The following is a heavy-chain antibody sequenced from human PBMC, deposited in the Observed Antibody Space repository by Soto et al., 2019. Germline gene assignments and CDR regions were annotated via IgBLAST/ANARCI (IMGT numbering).Heavy chain of an antibody. V-gene: IGHV1-18*01. CDR2: ISAYNGNT. D-gene: IGHD4-17*01. CDR1: GYTFTSYG. CDR3: ARDSLTYGDYVLDWFDP. Sequence: QVQLVQSGAEVKKPGASVKVSCKASGYTFTSYGISWVRQAPGQGLEWMGWISAYNGNTNYAQKLQGRVTMPTDTSTSTAYMELRSLRSDDTAVYYCARDSLTYGDYVLDWFDPWGQGTLVTVSS. J-gene: IGHJ5*02.